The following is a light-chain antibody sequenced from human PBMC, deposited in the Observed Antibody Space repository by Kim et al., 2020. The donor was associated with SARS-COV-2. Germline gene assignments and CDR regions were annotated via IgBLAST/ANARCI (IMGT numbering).Light chain of an antibody. CDR1: QTISTY. Sequence: DIQMTQSPSSLFASVGDRVTITCRASQTISTYLNWYQQKPGKTPKLLMYDSSSLHSGVPSRFSGSGSGTDFTLTISSLQPEDFATYYCQQSYSAPYTFGQGTKLEI. V-gene: IGKV1-39*01. J-gene: IGKJ2*01. CDR2: DSS. CDR3: QQSYSAPYT.